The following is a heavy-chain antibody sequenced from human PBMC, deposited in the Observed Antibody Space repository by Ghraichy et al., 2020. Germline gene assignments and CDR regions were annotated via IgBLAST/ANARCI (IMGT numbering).Heavy chain of an antibody. Sequence: SETLSLTCAVSGGSISSSNWWSWVRQPPGKGLEWIGEIYHSGSTNYNPSLKSRVTISVDKSKNQFSLKLSSVTAADTAVYYCARGSGQWLVRWGYYFDYWGQGTLVTVSS. CDR1: GGSISSSNW. CDR3: ARGSGQWLVRWGYYFDY. D-gene: IGHD6-19*01. CDR2: IYHSGST. J-gene: IGHJ4*02. V-gene: IGHV4-4*02.